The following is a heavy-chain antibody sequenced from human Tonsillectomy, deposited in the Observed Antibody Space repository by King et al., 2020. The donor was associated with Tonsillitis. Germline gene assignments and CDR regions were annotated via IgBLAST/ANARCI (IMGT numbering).Heavy chain of an antibody. CDR2: INTNTGNP. D-gene: IGHD2-2*01. J-gene: IGHJ4*02. CDR3: AREFKRYCSSTSCHFLY. V-gene: IGHV7-4-1*02. Sequence: VQLVESGSELKKPGASVKVSCKASGYTFTSYAMNWVRQAPGQGLEWMGWINTNTGNPTYAQGFTGRFVFSLDTSVTTAYLQISSLKAEDTAVYYCAREFKRYCSSTSCHFLYWGQGTLVTVSS. CDR1: GYTFTSYA.